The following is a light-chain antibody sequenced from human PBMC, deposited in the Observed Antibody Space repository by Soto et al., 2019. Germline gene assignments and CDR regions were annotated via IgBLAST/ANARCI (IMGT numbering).Light chain of an antibody. CDR1: QSVSSN. Sequence: EILMTQSPATLSVSPGERATLSCRASQSVSSNLAWYQQKPGQAPRLPIYGASTRATGIPARFSGSGSGTEFTLTISSLQSEDFAVYYCQQYNNWPPWTFGQGTKVDIK. CDR3: QQYNNWPPWT. J-gene: IGKJ1*01. V-gene: IGKV3-15*01. CDR2: GAS.